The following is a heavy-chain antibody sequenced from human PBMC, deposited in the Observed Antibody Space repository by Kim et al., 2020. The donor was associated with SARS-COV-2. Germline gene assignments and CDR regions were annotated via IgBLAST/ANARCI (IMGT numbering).Heavy chain of an antibody. V-gene: IGHV3-23*01. CDR3: AKAPRQYYEILTGYVAPHPPSFDY. CDR1: GFTFSSYA. Sequence: GGSLRLSCAASGFTFSSYAMSWVRQAPGKGLEWVSAISGSGGSTYYADSVKGRFTISRDNSKNTLYLQMNSLRAEDTAVYYCAKAPRQYYEILTGYVAPHPPSFDYWGQGTLVTVSS. J-gene: IGHJ4*02. CDR2: ISGSGGST. D-gene: IGHD3-9*01.